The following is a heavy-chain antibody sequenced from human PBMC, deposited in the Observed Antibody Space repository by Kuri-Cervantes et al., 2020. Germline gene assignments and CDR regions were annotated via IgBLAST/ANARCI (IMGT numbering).Heavy chain of an antibody. V-gene: IGHV3-7*01. D-gene: IGHD2-8*02. Sequence: GGSLRLSCAASGFTFSSYWMSWVRQAPGKGLEWVANIKQDGSEKYYVDSVKGRLTISRDNAKNSLYLQMNSLRAEDTAVYYCARDRAYWVVNGMDVWGQGTTVTVSS. J-gene: IGHJ6*02. CDR2: IKQDGSEK. CDR1: GFTFSSYW. CDR3: ARDRAYWVVNGMDV.